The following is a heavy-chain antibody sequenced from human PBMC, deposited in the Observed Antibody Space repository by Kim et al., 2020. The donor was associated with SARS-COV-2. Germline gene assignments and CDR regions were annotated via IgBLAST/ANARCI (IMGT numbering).Heavy chain of an antibody. Sequence: GGSLRLSCAASGFTFSNYGMHWVRQAPGKGLEWVAVISYDGSDKYYADSVKGRFTLSRDNSKNTLYLQMNSLRAEDTAVYYCAKEGGVGSSSWVHIYYWGQGTLVTVSS. CDR3: AKEGGVGSSSWVHIYY. CDR2: ISYDGSDK. J-gene: IGHJ4*02. CDR1: GFTFSNYG. D-gene: IGHD6-13*01. V-gene: IGHV3-30*18.